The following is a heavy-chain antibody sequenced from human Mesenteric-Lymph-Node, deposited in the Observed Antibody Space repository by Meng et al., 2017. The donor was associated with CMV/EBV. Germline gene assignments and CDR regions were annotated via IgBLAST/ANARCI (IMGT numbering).Heavy chain of an antibody. CDR2: INTNSGNT. J-gene: IGHJ6*02. D-gene: IGHD6-19*01. CDR3: ARGWLDYYYYGMDV. V-gene: IGHV1-2*02. CDR1: AYTFTDYF. Sequence: ASVKVSCKASAYTFTDYFIHWVRQAPGQGLEWMGWINTNSGNTNYAQRFQGRVSMTRDTSISTAYMELSRLRSDDTAVYYCARGWLDYYYYGMDVWGQGTTVTVSS.